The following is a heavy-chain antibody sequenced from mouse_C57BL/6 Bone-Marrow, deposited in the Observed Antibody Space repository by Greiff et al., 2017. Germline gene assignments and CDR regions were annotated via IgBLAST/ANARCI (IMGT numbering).Heavy chain of an antibody. D-gene: IGHD1-1*01. Sequence: EVQLQQSGAELVRPGASVKLSCTASGFNIKDDYMHWVKQRPEQGLEWIGWIDPENGDTAYASKFQGKATITADTSSNTAYLQLSSLTSEDTAVYYCTTLITTVVATPYWYFDVWGTGTTVTVSS. CDR3: TTLITTVVATPYWYFDV. J-gene: IGHJ1*03. CDR1: GFNIKDDY. CDR2: IDPENGDT. V-gene: IGHV14-4*01.